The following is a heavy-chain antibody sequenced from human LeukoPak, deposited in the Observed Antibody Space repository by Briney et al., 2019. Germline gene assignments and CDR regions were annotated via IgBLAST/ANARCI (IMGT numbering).Heavy chain of an antibody. J-gene: IGHJ5*02. CDR1: GYRLSDYY. CDR3: TREARAGNWFDP. CDR2: INPDSGGT. D-gene: IGHD5-12*01. V-gene: IGHV1-2*02. Sequence: GASVKVSCKASGYRLSDYYIHWLRQAPGQGLEWMGWINPDSGGTNYAQTFQGRVTMTRDTSITTVYMELSRLRSDDTAVFYCTREARAGNWFDPWGQGTPVTVSS.